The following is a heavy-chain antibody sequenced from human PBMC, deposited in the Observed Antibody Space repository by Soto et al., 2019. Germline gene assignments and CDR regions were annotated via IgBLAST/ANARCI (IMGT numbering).Heavy chain of an antibody. J-gene: IGHJ5*02. CDR2: ISPGSRYP. Sequence: GGSLRLSCAGSGFTFGDSYMSWIRQAPGKGLEWLSYISPGSRYPAYADSAKGRFTISRDNAKRSLYLQMMSLTAEDTAIYYCVRGGGGGLFDPWGQGTMVTVSS. CDR3: VRGGGGGLFDP. D-gene: IGHD2-15*01. CDR1: GFTFGDSY. V-gene: IGHV3-11*06.